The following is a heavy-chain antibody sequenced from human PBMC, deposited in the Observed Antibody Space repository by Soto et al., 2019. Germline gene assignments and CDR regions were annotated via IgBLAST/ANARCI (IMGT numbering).Heavy chain of an antibody. V-gene: IGHV4-61*01. D-gene: IGHD2-2*01. CDR3: ARFVRSCSATTCSTRADV. CDR1: GGFLNSDTHS. J-gene: IGHJ6*02. Sequence: SETLSLTCTVSGGFLNSDTHSWSWLRQTPGKRLEWIGFIYSGGSTKNPSLRSRVTMSVDTSKNQFSLKLRSVIVADTAVYHCARFVRSCSATTCSTRADVWGQGITVTVSS. CDR2: IYSGGST.